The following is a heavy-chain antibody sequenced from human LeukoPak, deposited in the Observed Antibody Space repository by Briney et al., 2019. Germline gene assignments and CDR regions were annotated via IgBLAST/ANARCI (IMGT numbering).Heavy chain of an antibody. V-gene: IGHV3-21*01. J-gene: IGHJ4*02. CDR3: ERDGTVGGSFDY. D-gene: IGHD6-19*01. CDR2: ISSSSSYI. CDR1: GFTFSSYS. Sequence: GGSLRLSCAASGFTFSSYSMNWVRQAPGKGLEWVSSISSSSSYIYYADSVKGRFTISRDNAKNSLYLQMNSLRAEDTAVYYRERDGTVGGSFDYWAQGTLVAVSS.